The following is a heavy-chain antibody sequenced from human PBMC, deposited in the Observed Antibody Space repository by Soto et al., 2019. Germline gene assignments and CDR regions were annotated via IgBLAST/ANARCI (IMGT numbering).Heavy chain of an antibody. CDR3: AKGGYTSPFDY. CDR2: IRGRDVST. Sequence: GSLRLSCAASGFTFINYAMTWVRQAPGKGLEWVSTIRGRDVSTYYADSVKGRFTISRDNSMNTVFLHMDGLRVEDTAIYYCAKGGYTSPFDYWGLGTLVTVSS. D-gene: IGHD5-12*01. V-gene: IGHV3-23*01. J-gene: IGHJ4*02. CDR1: GFTFINYA.